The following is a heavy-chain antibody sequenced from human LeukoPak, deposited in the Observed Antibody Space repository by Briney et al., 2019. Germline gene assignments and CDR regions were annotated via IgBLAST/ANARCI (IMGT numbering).Heavy chain of an antibody. CDR3: ARQRNWNFDY. V-gene: IGHV4-39*01. CDR1: GGSISSSSYY. Sequence: PSETLSLTCTVSGGSISSSSYYWGWIRQPPGKGLEWIGRIYYSGSTYYTPSLKSRVTISVDTSKNQFSLKLSSVTAADTAVYYCARQRNWNFDYWGQGTLVTVSS. CDR2: IYYSGST. J-gene: IGHJ4*02. D-gene: IGHD1-1*01.